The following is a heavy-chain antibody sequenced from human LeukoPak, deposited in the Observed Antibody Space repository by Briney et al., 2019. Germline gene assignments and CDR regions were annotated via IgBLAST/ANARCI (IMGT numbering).Heavy chain of an antibody. CDR1: EFTFSTYS. Sequence: GGSLRLSCVAPEFTFSTYSINWIRKAQGKGLEWISYITSDSSAMSYADSVKGRFTISRDNAKNSLYLHMNSLSDEDTAMYFCVRDLLWAFDIWGQGTMVTVSS. J-gene: IGHJ3*02. CDR3: VRDLLWAFDI. CDR2: ITSDSSAM. D-gene: IGHD2-21*01. V-gene: IGHV3-48*02.